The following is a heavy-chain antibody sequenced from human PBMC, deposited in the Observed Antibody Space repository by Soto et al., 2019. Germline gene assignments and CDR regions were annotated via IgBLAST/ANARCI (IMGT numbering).Heavy chain of an antibody. CDR3: TRSLITTAGTDAFDL. Sequence: QVQLVQSGAEVKKPGALVRVSCKASGYTFTSYYIHWVRQAPGHGPEWMGMISPSSGGTDYAQKFQGRVTMSRDTSTSPVYMELSSLRSEDTAVYYCTRSLITTAGTDAFDLWGQGTLVTVSS. CDR2: ISPSSGGT. CDR1: GYTFTSYY. J-gene: IGHJ3*01. D-gene: IGHD6-13*01. V-gene: IGHV1-46*03.